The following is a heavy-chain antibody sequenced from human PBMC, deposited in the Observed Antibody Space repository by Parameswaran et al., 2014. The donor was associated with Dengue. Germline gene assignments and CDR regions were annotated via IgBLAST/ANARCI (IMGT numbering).Heavy chain of an antibody. CDR1: GGSFSGYY. CDR3: ARIRAGPYYYGSGSYYNRGYYYGMDV. V-gene: IGHV4-34*01. D-gene: IGHD3-10*01. Sequence: SETLSLTCAVYGGSFSGYYWSWIRQPPGKGLEWIGEINHSGSTNYNPSLKSRVTISVDTSKNQFSLKLSSVTAADTAVYYCARIRAGPYYYGSGSYYNRGYYYGMDVWGQGTTVTVSS. CDR2: INHSGST. J-gene: IGHJ6*02.